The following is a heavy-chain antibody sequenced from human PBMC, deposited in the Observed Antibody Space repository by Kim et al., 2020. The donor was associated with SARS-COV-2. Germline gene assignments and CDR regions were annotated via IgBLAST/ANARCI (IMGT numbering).Heavy chain of an antibody. CDR2: IYPGDSDT. J-gene: IGHJ3*02. CDR3: ARLAGYCSGGSCFSDAFDI. D-gene: IGHD2-15*01. CDR1: GYSFTSYW. V-gene: IGHV5-51*01. Sequence: GESLKISCKGSGYSFTSYWIGWVRQMPGKGLEWMGIIYPGDSDTRYSPSFQGQVTISADKSISTAYLQWSSLKASDTAMYYCARLAGYCSGGSCFSDAFDIWGQGTMVTVSS.